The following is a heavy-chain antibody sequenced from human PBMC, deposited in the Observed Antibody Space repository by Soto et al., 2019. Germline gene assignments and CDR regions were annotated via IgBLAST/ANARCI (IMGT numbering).Heavy chain of an antibody. V-gene: IGHV1-69*06. J-gene: IGHJ4*02. CDR2: IIPIFGTA. D-gene: IGHD6-13*01. CDR3: ARGEPGIAAAGTWGIDY. CDR1: GGTFSSYA. Sequence: QVQLVQSGAEVKKPGSSVKVSCKASGGTFSSYAISWVRQAPGQWLEWMGGIIPIFGTANYAQKCQGRVTSTADKSTSTVYMELRSLRSEDTAVYDCARGEPGIAAAGTWGIDYWGQGTLVTVSS.